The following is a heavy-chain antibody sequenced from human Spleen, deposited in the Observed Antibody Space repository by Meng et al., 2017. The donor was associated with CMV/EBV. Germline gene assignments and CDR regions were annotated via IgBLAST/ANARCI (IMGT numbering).Heavy chain of an antibody. CDR3: ARAPIESGHGIDY. D-gene: IGHD1-14*01. V-gene: IGHV4-61*01. Sequence: ESLKISCTVSGGSVSSGSYYWSWIRQPPGKGLEWIGYIYYSGSTNYNTSLKSRVTISVDMSKNQFSLKLSSVTAADTAAYYCARAPIESGHGIDYWGQGTLVTVSS. CDR1: GGSVSSGSYY. J-gene: IGHJ4*02. CDR2: IYYSGST.